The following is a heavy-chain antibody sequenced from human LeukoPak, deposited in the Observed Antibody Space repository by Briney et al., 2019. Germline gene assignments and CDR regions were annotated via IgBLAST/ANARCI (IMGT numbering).Heavy chain of an antibody. CDR3: ARTRRGDFWSGYSYYFDY. D-gene: IGHD3-3*01. V-gene: IGHV4-59*01. Sequence: SETPSLTCTVSGGSISSYYWSWIRQPPGKGLGWIGYIYYSGSTNYNPSLKSRVTISVDTSKNQFSLKLSSVTAADTAVYYCARTRRGDFWSGYSYYFDYWGQGTLVTVSS. J-gene: IGHJ4*02. CDR2: IYYSGST. CDR1: GGSISSYY.